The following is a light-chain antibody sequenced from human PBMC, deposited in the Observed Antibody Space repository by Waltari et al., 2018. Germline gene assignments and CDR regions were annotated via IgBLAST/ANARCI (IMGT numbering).Light chain of an antibody. CDR2: DVN. J-gene: IGLJ2*01. Sequence: QSALTQPASASGSPGQSITIPCTGARSAVGAYHYVSRYQQHPGKAPKVMIYDVNSRPSGVSNRFSGSKSGNTASLTISGLQAEDEADYYCSSYTSSNTLVVFGGGTKLTVL. CDR3: SSYTSSNTLVV. CDR1: RSAVGAYHY. V-gene: IGLV2-14*01.